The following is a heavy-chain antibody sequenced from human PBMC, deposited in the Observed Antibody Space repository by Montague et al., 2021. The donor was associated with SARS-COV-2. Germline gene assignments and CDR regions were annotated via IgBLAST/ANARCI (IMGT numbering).Heavy chain of an antibody. CDR2: ISSGGNSI. D-gene: IGHD3-9*01. J-gene: IGHJ6*02. CDR1: GFAFSNYE. CDR3: ARDLKQFRGIFHYSYSMDV. V-gene: IGHV3-48*03. Sequence: SLRLSCATSGFAFSNYEFHWVRQAPGNGLEWLSGISSGGNSIDTADSVKGRFIISRDNAKNSLYLQMNSLRVEDTAVYYCARDLKQFRGIFHYSYSMDVWGQGTTVTVSS.